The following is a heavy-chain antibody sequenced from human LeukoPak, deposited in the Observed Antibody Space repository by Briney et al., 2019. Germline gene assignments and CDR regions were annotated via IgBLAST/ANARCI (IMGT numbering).Heavy chain of an antibody. V-gene: IGHV4-34*01. J-gene: IGHJ4*02. CDR1: GGSISSHY. CDR2: INHSGST. Sequence: SETLSLTCTVSGGSISSHYWSWIRQPPGKGLEWIGEINHSGSTNYNPSLKSRVTISVDTSKNQFSLKLSSVTAADTAVYYCARTRITGTTHFDYWGQGTLVTVSS. CDR3: ARTRITGTTHFDY. D-gene: IGHD1-20*01.